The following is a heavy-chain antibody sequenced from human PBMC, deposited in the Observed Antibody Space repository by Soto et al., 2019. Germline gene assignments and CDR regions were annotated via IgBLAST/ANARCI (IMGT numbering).Heavy chain of an antibody. D-gene: IGHD3-22*01. CDR3: VGITKIVVVTYFDY. CDR2: ISYDGSNK. CDR1: GFTFSSYA. J-gene: IGHJ4*02. V-gene: IGHV3-30-3*01. Sequence: QVQLVESGGGVVQPGRSLRLSCAASGFTFSSYAMHWVRQAPGKGLEWVAVISYDGSNKYYADSVKGRFTISRDNSKNTLYLQMNSLRAEDTAVYYCVGITKIVVVTYFDYWGQGTLVTVSS.